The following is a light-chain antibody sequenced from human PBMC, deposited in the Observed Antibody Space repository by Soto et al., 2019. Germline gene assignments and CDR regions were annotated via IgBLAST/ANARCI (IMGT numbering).Light chain of an antibody. V-gene: IGKV3-15*01. Sequence: EIVMTQSPATLSVSPGERVTLSCRASQSVSSDLAWYQHKPGQAPRLLIYGASTRATGTPARFSGSGSGTEFSLSISSLQSEDFAVYYCLQYNDWPPKQYTFGQGTKLEMK. J-gene: IGKJ2*01. CDR3: LQYNDWPPKQYT. CDR1: QSVSSD. CDR2: GAS.